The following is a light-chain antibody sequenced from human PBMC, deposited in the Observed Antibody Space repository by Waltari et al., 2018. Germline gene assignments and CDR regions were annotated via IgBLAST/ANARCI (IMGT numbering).Light chain of an antibody. CDR1: QSIRSSY. CDR3: QQYGDSPLVT. V-gene: IGKV3-20*01. Sequence: EIVLTQSPGTLSLSPGERATLSCRASQSIRSSYLAWYQQKPGLAPRLLVYGGSSRAAGIPDRFSGSGSGTDFTLTISRLEPEDFAVYYCQQYGDSPLVTFGPGTRVDVK. CDR2: GGS. J-gene: IGKJ3*01.